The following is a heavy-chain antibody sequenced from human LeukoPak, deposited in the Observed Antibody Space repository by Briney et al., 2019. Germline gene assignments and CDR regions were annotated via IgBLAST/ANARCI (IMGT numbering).Heavy chain of an antibody. CDR1: GFTFSSYG. V-gene: IGHV3-30*19. CDR3: ARDKSNCFDP. J-gene: IGHJ5*02. Sequence: PGRSLRLSCAASGFTFSSYGMHWARQAPGKGLEWVAVIWYDGGNKYYADSVKGRFTISRDISKNTLYLQMNNLRAEDTAVYYCARDKSNCFDPWGQGTLVTVSS. CDR2: IWYDGGNK.